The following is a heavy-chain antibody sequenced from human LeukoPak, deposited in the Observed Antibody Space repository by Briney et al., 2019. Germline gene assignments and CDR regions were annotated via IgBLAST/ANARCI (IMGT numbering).Heavy chain of an antibody. CDR3: AKRPADCSRASCPLINFYYYGMDV. Sequence: GGSLRLSCLTSGFTLSTNAMSWVRQAPGKGLEWISGISGSGASTYYADSVKGRFTISRDNSKNTLYLQMNSLRAEDTAVYYCAKRPADCSRASCPLINFYYYGMDVWGQGTTVTVSS. J-gene: IGHJ6*02. D-gene: IGHD2-2*01. V-gene: IGHV3-23*01. CDR2: ISGSGAST. CDR1: GFTLSTNA.